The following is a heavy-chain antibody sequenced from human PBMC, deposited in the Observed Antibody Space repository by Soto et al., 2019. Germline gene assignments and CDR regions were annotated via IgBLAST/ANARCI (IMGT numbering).Heavy chain of an antibody. D-gene: IGHD6-6*01. J-gene: IGHJ4*02. Sequence: PSETLSLTCTVSGGSISSSSYYWGWIRQPPGKGLEWIGSIYYSGSTYYNPSLKSRVTISVDTSKNQFSLKLSSVTAADTAVYYCARGQLGPFFPAYFDYWGQGTLVTVSS. CDR2: IYYSGST. CDR1: GGSISSSSYY. V-gene: IGHV4-39*01. CDR3: ARGQLGPFFPAYFDY.